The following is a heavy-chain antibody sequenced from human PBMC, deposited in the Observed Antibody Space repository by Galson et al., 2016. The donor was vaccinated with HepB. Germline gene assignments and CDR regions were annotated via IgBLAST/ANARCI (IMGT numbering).Heavy chain of an antibody. Sequence: SLRLSCAASGFIFKNYDMHWVRQAPGKGLEWVAIIPKYGNPKSYSDSVKGRFTISRDNSRDTLYLQMSSLRPDDVAMYFCVREDLAGALSFDLWGQGTLVTVSS. V-gene: IGHV3-30-3*01. J-gene: IGHJ5*02. CDR1: GFIFKNYD. CDR3: VREDLAGALSFDL. D-gene: IGHD1-26*01. CDR2: IPKYGNPK.